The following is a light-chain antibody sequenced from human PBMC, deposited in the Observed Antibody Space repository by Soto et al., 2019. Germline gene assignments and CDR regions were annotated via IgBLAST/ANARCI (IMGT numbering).Light chain of an antibody. CDR3: QSYDSSLSGSV. CDR1: SSNIGAGYD. CDR2: ANS. J-gene: IGLJ2*01. V-gene: IGLV1-40*01. Sequence: SVLTQPPSVSGAPGQRVTVSCTGSSSNIGAGYDVHWYQQLPGTAPKLLIYANSNRPSGVPDRFSGSKSGTSASLAITGLQAEDEADYYCQSYDSSLSGSVFGGGTKLTVL.